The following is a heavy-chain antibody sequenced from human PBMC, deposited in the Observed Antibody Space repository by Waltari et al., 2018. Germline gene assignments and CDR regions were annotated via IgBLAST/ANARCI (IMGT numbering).Heavy chain of an antibody. J-gene: IGHJ4*02. CDR1: GLTLPSHA. CDR2: VSGASKST. D-gene: IGHD6-13*01. V-gene: IGHV3-23*01. CDR3: TKDLIGYGRIHEY. Sequence: EVQLLESGGNLVQPGGSLRLSCSASGLTLPSHAMNGVRQAPGKGLEWVSTVSGASKSTYYTDSVKGRFTISRDNSRSTLYLQMSSLRVDDTAMYYCTKDLIGYGRIHEYWGQGTLVTVSS.